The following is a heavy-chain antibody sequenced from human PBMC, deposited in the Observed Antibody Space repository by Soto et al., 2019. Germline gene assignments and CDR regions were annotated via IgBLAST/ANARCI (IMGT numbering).Heavy chain of an antibody. Sequence: EVQLVESGGGLVQPGGSLRLSCAASGFTFSDYEMNWVRQAPGKGLEWVSFISSSGATINYADSVKGRFTVSRDNAKNSLFLQMNGLRAEDTAVYYCARKAGNYYVVDYWGQGTLVTVSS. J-gene: IGHJ4*02. D-gene: IGHD1-26*01. CDR1: GFTFSDYE. CDR3: ARKAGNYYVVDY. V-gene: IGHV3-48*03. CDR2: ISSSGATI.